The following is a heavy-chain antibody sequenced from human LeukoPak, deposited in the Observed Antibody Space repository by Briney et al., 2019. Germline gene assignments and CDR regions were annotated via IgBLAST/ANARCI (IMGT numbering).Heavy chain of an antibody. V-gene: IGHV3-74*01. CDR3: ARGGSYGGY. CDR1: GFTFSNYW. CDR2: VNPDGSSI. D-gene: IGHD3-16*01. Sequence: GGSLRHSCAASGFTFSNYWMHWVRQVPEKGLVWVSRVNPDGSSITYANSVKGRFASSRDNAKNTLYLQMNRLRVEDTAVYYCARGGSYGGYWGQGVLVTVSS. J-gene: IGHJ4*02.